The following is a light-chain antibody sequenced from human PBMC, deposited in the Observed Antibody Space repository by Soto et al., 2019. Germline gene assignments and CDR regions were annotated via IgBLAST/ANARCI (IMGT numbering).Light chain of an antibody. CDR1: QSISSW. CDR3: QQYNSYPIT. Sequence: DIQMTQSPSTLSASVGDIVTIPCRASQSISSWLAWYQQKPGKAPKLLIYKASSLESGVPSRFSGSGSGTEFTLTISSLQPDDFATYYCQQYNSYPITFGQGTRLEIK. V-gene: IGKV1-5*03. CDR2: KAS. J-gene: IGKJ5*01.